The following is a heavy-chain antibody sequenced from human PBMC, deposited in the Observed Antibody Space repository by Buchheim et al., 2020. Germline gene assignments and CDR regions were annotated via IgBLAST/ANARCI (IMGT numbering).Heavy chain of an antibody. Sequence: QVQLVESGGGVVQPGRSLRLSCAASGFTFSSYGMHWVRQAPGRGLEWVAVISYDGSNIYYADSVKARFTISRDNSKKTLYLQMNSLRAEDTAVYYCAKVSGSLYYYGMDVWGQGTT. CDR2: ISYDGSNI. J-gene: IGHJ6*02. CDR3: AKVSGSLYYYGMDV. CDR1: GFTFSSYG. V-gene: IGHV3-30*18. D-gene: IGHD3-10*01.